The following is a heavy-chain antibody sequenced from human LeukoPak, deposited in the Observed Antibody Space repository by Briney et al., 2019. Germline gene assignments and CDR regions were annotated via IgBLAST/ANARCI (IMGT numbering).Heavy chain of an antibody. Sequence: GGSLRLSCAASGFTFINSWMTWVRQAPGKGLEWVGRIRSTPDGGATDYAAPVKRRFTISRDDSKNTLYLQMSSLRTEDTAVYYCATDLHFGYCTATSCANYWGQGTLVTVSS. V-gene: IGHV3-15*01. CDR1: GFTFINSW. CDR3: ATDLHFGYCTATSCANY. D-gene: IGHD2-2*03. J-gene: IGHJ4*02. CDR2: IRSTPDGGAT.